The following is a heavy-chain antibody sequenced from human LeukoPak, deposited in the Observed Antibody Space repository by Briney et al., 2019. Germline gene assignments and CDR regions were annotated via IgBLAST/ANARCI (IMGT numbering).Heavy chain of an antibody. V-gene: IGHV4-4*02. CDR2: IYHSGST. D-gene: IGHD2-15*01. CDR1: GGSISSSNW. J-gene: IGHJ6*03. CDR3: AREVSGRGCYYYMDV. Sequence: SETLSLTCAVSGGSISSSNWWSWVRQPPGKGLEWIGEIYHSGSTNYNPSLKSRVTISVDKSKNQFSLKLSSVTAADTAVYYCAREVSGRGCYYYMDVWGKGTTVTVSS.